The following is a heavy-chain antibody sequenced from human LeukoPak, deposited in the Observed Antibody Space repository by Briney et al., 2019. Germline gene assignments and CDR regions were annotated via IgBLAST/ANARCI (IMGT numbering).Heavy chain of an antibody. CDR3: VRRIATTGIYGFDI. J-gene: IGHJ3*02. D-gene: IGHD6-13*01. CDR2: VYYTGST. Sequence: SETLSLTCTVSGGSISTYYWTWIRQPPGKGLEWVGYVYYTGSTNYNPSLKSRVTISIDTSKNQFSLKLSSVTAADTAMYYCVRRIATTGIYGFDIWGQGTMVTVSS. CDR1: GGSISTYY. V-gene: IGHV4-59*01.